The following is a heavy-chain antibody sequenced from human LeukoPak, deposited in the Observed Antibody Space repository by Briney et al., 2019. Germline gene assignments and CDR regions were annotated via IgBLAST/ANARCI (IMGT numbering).Heavy chain of an antibody. J-gene: IGHJ4*02. V-gene: IGHV1-2*02. D-gene: IGHD2-21*02. CDR3: ALSGKDSVLVQTAQEGFHS. CDR1: GFTFNGHY. CDR2: INPNSAGT. Sequence: ASVKVSCKASGFTFNGHYLHWVRQAPGQGLEWVGWINPNSAGTNYAHRFRGRVTMTWDTSINTGYMEVSGLTSDDTAVYYCALSGKDSVLVQTAQEGFHSWGQGTLVTVSS.